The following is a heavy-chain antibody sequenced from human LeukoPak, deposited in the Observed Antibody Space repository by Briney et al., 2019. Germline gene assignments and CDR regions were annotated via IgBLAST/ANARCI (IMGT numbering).Heavy chain of an antibody. CDR2: IYYSGST. Sequence: PSETLSLTCSVSGGSISLSYYYWSWIRQPPGKGLEWIGYIYYSGSTNYNPSLKSRVTISVDTSKNQFSLKLSSVTAADTAVYYCARIGYAPYYYYYYMDVWGKGTTVTVSS. D-gene: IGHD2-2*01. V-gene: IGHV4-61*01. CDR3: ARIGYAPYYYYYYMDV. J-gene: IGHJ6*03. CDR1: GGSISLSYYY.